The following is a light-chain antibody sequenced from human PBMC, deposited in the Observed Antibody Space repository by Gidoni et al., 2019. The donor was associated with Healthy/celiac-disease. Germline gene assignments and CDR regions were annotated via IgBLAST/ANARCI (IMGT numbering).Light chain of an antibody. J-gene: IGKJ2*01. CDR3: HQYYSYPPT. CDR2: AAS. CDR1: QGISSY. Sequence: IRLPQSPSSLSASTGDRVTITCRARQGISSYLAWYQQNPGNAPKLLIYAASTLPGGVPSRFSGSGSWTDFTLTISCLLSDDFATYYCHQYYSYPPTFGQGTKLEIK. V-gene: IGKV1-8*01.